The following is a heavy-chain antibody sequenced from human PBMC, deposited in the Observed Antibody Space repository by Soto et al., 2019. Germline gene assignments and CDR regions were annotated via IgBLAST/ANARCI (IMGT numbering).Heavy chain of an antibody. Sequence: GASVKVSCKASGYTFTSYGISWVRQAPGQGLEWMGWISAYNGNTNYAQKLQGRVTMTTDTSTSTAYMELRSLRSDDTAVYYCARLGVDFWSGYPHYGMDVWGQGTTVTVS. V-gene: IGHV1-18*01. CDR2: ISAYNGNT. J-gene: IGHJ6*02. CDR3: ARLGVDFWSGYPHYGMDV. CDR1: GYTFTSYG. D-gene: IGHD3-3*01.